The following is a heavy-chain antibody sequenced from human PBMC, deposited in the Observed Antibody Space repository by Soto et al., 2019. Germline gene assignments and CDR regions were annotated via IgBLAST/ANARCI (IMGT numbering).Heavy chain of an antibody. V-gene: IGHV3-73*01. J-gene: IGHJ6*03. CDR1: GFTFSGSA. Sequence: EVQLVESGGGLVQPGGSLKLSCAASGFTFSGSAMHWVRQASGKGLEWVGRIRSTGNNYATAYGASLKGRFTISRDDSKNTAYLQMNRLNTEDTAVYYCSRQASDFWSGKPQYYMDVWGKGTTVTVSS. CDR2: IRSTGNNYAT. D-gene: IGHD3-3*01. CDR3: SRQASDFWSGKPQYYMDV.